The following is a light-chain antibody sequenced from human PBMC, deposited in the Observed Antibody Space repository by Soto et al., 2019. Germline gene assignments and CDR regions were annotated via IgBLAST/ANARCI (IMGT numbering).Light chain of an antibody. CDR3: SSFAGSNNLL. J-gene: IGLJ3*02. Sequence: QSALTQPPSASGSPGQSVTISCTGTSSDVGRYNYVSWYQQHPGKAPKLIIYEVTNRPSGVPDRFSGSKSGNTASLTVSGLRAEDEADYYCSSFAGSNNLLFGGGTKLTVL. V-gene: IGLV2-8*01. CDR2: EVT. CDR1: SSDVGRYNY.